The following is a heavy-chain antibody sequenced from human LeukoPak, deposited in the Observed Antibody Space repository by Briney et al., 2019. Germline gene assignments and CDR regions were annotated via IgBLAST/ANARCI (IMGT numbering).Heavy chain of an antibody. J-gene: IGHJ3*02. CDR1: GYTFTSYS. CDR2: ISDYNGNT. D-gene: IGHD2-2*02. V-gene: IGHV1-18*01. Sequence: ASVKVSCKASGYTFTSYSIIWVRQAPGQGLEWMGWISDYNGNTNYAQKLQGRVTMTTDTSTSTAYMELRSLRSDDTAVYYCARDPTGYCSSTSCYTGAFDIWGQGTMVTVSS. CDR3: ARDPTGYCSSTSCYTGAFDI.